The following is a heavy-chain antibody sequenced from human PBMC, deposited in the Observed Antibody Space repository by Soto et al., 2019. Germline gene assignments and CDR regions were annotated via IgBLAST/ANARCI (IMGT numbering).Heavy chain of an antibody. J-gene: IGHJ6*02. V-gene: IGHV3-23*01. CDR1: GYSISSGYY. CDR2: ISGTGGST. Sequence: LSLTCAVSGYSISSGYYWGWIRQPPGKGLEWVSGISGTGGSTKYAASVQGRFTISRDSSRNTLYLQMNSLPPDDTAVYYCAKEKAPSTLVGGVMDFAYHCAIDVWGHGSTVTVS. D-gene: IGHD3-16*01. CDR3: AKEKAPSTLVGGVMDFAYHCAIDV.